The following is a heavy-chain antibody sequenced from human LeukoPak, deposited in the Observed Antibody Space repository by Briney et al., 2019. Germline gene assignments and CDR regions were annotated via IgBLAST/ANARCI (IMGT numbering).Heavy chain of an antibody. J-gene: IGHJ4*02. CDR2: IYSGGST. CDR3: ASHSSSWYGFDY. CDR1: GLTVSSTY. D-gene: IGHD6-13*01. Sequence: HPGGSLRLSCAASGLTVSSTYMSWVRQAPGKGLEWVSVIYSGGSTYYADSVKGRFTISRDNSKNTLYLQMNSLRAEDTAVYYCASHSSSWYGFDYWGQGTLVTVSS. V-gene: IGHV3-53*01.